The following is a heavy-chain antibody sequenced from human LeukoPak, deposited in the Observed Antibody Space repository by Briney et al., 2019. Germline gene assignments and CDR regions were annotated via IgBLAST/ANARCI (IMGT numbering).Heavy chain of an antibody. CDR1: GFTFTSSA. J-gene: IGHJ3*02. CDR2: IVVGSGNT. V-gene: IGHV1-58*02. Sequence: ASVKVSCKASGFTFTSSATQWVRQARGQRLEWIGWIVVGSGNTNYAQKFQERVTITRDMSTSTAYMELSSLRSEDTAVYYCVADGELPDAFDIWGQGTMVTVSS. D-gene: IGHD1-26*01. CDR3: VADGELPDAFDI.